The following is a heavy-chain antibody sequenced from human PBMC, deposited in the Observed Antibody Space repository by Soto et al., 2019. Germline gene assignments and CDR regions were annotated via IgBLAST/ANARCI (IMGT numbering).Heavy chain of an antibody. CDR2: INSDGSST. V-gene: IGHV3-74*01. J-gene: IGHJ6*02. Sequence: PGGSLRLSCAASGFTFSSYWMHWVRQAPGKGLVWVSRINSDGSSTSYADSVKGRFTISRDNAKNTLYLQMNSLRAEDTAVYYCARDGALYPIPYYYYYGMDVWGQGTTVTVSS. D-gene: IGHD2-15*01. CDR1: GFTFSSYW. CDR3: ARDGALYPIPYYYYYGMDV.